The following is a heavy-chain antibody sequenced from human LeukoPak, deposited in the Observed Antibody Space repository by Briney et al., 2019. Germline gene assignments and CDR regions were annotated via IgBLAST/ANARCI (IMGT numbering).Heavy chain of an antibody. J-gene: IGHJ4*02. D-gene: IGHD2-2*01. Sequence: PSETLSLTCTVSGGSISSYYWSWLRQPPGKGLEWIGYIYYSGSTNYNPSLKSRVTISVDTSKNQFSLKLSSVTAADTAVYYCARVTPYCSSTSCYNGPIDYWGQGTLVTVSS. CDR1: GGSISSYY. CDR3: ARVTPYCSSTSCYNGPIDY. CDR2: IYYSGST. V-gene: IGHV4-59*01.